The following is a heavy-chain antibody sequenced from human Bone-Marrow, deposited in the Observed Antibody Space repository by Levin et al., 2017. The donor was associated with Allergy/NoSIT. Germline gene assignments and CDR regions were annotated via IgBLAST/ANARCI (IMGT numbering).Heavy chain of an antibody. CDR1: GFSLGSYV. J-gene: IGHJ3*02. CDR2: INNGDSA. CDR3: AKKLGHCYWCAFDI. D-gene: IGHD2-21*02. Sequence: GESLKISCAASGFSLGSYVMSWVRQAPGKGLEWVSDINNGDSAYYADSVKGRFTLSRDSSKNTLYLQMNSLRVDDTAVYYCAKKLGHCYWCAFDIWGQGTMLTVSS. V-gene: IGHV3-23*01.